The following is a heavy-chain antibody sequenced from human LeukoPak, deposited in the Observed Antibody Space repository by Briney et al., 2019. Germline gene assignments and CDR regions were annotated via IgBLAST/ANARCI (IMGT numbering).Heavy chain of an antibody. CDR3: ARVGSTTLLYYFDY. CDR2: IYYSGST. J-gene: IGHJ4*02. V-gene: IGHV4-31*01. CDR1: GGSISSGGYY. D-gene: IGHD2-2*01. Sequence: RPSETLSLTCTVSGGSISSGGYYWSWIRQHPGKGLEWIGYIYYSGSTYYNPSLKSQVTISVDTSKNQFSLKLSSVTAADTAVYYCARVGSTTLLYYFDYWGQGTLVTVSS.